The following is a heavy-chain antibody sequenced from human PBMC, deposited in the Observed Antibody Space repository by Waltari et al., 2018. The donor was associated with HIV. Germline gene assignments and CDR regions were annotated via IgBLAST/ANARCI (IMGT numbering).Heavy chain of an antibody. D-gene: IGHD5-12*01. Sequence: QLQLQESGPGLVKPSETLSLTCTVSGGSISTTDYYWAWIRQPPNKGLEYIGSISYSGITYYNPTLTRRATISVDTSKNQFSLRLSSVTAADTAVYCCARRTPIDGYIPWGQGTLATVSS. CDR1: GGSISTTDYY. V-gene: IGHV4-39*01. CDR2: ISYSGIT. J-gene: IGHJ5*02. CDR3: ARRTPIDGYIP.